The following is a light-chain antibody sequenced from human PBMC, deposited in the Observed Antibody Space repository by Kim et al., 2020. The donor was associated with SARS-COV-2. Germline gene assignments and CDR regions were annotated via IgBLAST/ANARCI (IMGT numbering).Light chain of an antibody. CDR3: ASWDDSLSGWV. CDR1: SSNIGSNT. CDR2: NSN. V-gene: IGLV1-44*01. Sequence: QPVLTQPPSASGTPGQRITISCSGSSSNIGSNTVNWYQQLPGTAPKPLIYNSNQRPSGVPDRFSGSKSGTSASLAISGLQSDDEADYYCASWDDSLSGWVFGGGTKLTVL. J-gene: IGLJ3*02.